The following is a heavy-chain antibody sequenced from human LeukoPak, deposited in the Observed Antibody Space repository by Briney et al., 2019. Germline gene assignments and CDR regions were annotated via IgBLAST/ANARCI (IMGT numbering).Heavy chain of an antibody. Sequence: ASVKVSCKASGYTFTSYGISWVRQAPGQGLEWMGWISAYNGNTNYAQKLRGRVTMTTDTSTSTAYMELRSLRSDDTAVYYCAYLYDSSGYYYFDYWGQGTLVTVSS. V-gene: IGHV1-18*01. J-gene: IGHJ4*02. CDR2: ISAYNGNT. CDR1: GYTFTSYG. D-gene: IGHD3-22*01. CDR3: AYLYDSSGYYYFDY.